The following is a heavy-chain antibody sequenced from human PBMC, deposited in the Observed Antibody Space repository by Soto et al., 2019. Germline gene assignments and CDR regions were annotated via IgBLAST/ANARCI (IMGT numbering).Heavy chain of an antibody. J-gene: IGHJ3*02. CDR2: MSYDGSDK. CDR3: AKDLTPYHAFDM. V-gene: IGHV3-30*04. CDR1: GFTFSSYA. Sequence: GGSLRLSCSASGFTFSSYAMHWVRQAPGKGLEWVAYMSYDGSDKYYADSVKGRFTISRDNSKNTLYLQMNSLRAEDTAVYYCAKDLTPYHAFDMWGQGTMVTVSS.